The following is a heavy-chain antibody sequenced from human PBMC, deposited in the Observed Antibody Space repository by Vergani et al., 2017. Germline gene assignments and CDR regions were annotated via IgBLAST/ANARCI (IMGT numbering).Heavy chain of an antibody. CDR3: ARPPIAAAGDNWFDP. D-gene: IGHD6-13*01. V-gene: IGHV1-2*02. Sequence: QVQLVQSGAEVKKPGASVKVSCKASGYTFTGYYMHWVRQAPGQGLEWMGWINPNSGGTNYAQKFQGRVTMTRDTPISTAYMELSRLRSDDTAVYYCARPPIAAAGDNWFDPWGQGTLVTVSS. J-gene: IGHJ5*02. CDR1: GYTFTGYY. CDR2: INPNSGGT.